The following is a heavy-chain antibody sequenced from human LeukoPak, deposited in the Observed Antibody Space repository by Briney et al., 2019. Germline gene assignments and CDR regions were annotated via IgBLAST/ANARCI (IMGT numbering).Heavy chain of an antibody. Sequence: GGSLRLSCAASGFSFSTYAMTWVRQAPGRGLEWVSAIDGSGRYIYYRDSVQGRFTNSRDNSKDTLFLQMNSLTAEDSAVYYYAKNYGPGNAFYDYWGQGVLVTVSS. V-gene: IGHV3-23*01. D-gene: IGHD3-10*01. CDR1: GFSFSTYA. CDR3: AKNYGPGNAFYDY. CDR2: IDGSGRYI. J-gene: IGHJ4*02.